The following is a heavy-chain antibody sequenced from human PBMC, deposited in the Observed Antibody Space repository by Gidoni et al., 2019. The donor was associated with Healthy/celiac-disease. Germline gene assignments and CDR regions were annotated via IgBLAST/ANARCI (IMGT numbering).Heavy chain of an antibody. CDR2: IKQDGSEK. D-gene: IGHD2-2*01. CDR1: GFTFSSYW. V-gene: IGHV3-7*03. J-gene: IGHJ4*02. CDR3: ARAGYQLLLFHDY. Sequence: EVQLVESGGGLVQPGGPLRLSCAASGFTFSSYWMSWVRQAPGKGLEWVANIKQDGSEKYYVDSVKGRFTISRDNAKNSLYLQMNSLRAEDTAVYYCARAGYQLLLFHDYWGQGTLVTVSS.